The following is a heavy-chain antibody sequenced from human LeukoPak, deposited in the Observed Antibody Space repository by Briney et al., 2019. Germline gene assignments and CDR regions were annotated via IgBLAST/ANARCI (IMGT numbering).Heavy chain of an antibody. J-gene: IGHJ4*02. CDR1: GGSISSSNW. Sequence: SETLSLTCAVSGGSISSSNWWSWVRQPPGKGLEWIGEIYHSGSTNYNPSLKSRVTISVDKSKNQFSLKLSSVTAADTAVYYCARGGSYYGSGSYLNYFDYWGQGTLVTVSS. V-gene: IGHV4-4*02. D-gene: IGHD3-10*01. CDR2: IYHSGST. CDR3: ARGGSYYGSGSYLNYFDY.